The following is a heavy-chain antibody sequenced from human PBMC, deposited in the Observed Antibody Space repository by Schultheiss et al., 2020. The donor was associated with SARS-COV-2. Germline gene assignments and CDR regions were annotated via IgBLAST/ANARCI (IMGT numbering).Heavy chain of an antibody. D-gene: IGHD2-2*01. V-gene: IGHV4-39*07. CDR1: GGSISSSSYY. Sequence: SETLSLTCTVSGGSISSSSYYWGWIRQPPGKGLEWIGEINHSGSTNYNPSLKSRVTISVDTSKNQFSLKLSSVTAADTAVYYCARDREEGGIVVVPAAHTLYYFDYWGQGTLVTVSS. CDR3: ARDREEGGIVVVPAAHTLYYFDY. J-gene: IGHJ4*02. CDR2: INHSGST.